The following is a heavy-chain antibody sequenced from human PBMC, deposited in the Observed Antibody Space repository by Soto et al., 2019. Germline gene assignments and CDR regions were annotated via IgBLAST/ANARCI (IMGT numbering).Heavy chain of an antibody. Sequence: QVQLVQSGAEVQKPGSSVKVSCKASGGTFSSYAISWVRQAPGQGLEWMGGIIPIFGTANYAQKFQGRVTITADESTSTAYMELSSLRSEDTAVYYCARDTGKNYYDSSGYYYGFDYWGQGTLVTVSS. CDR1: GGTFSSYA. CDR2: IIPIFGTA. D-gene: IGHD3-22*01. V-gene: IGHV1-69*01. CDR3: ARDTGKNYYDSSGYYYGFDY. J-gene: IGHJ4*02.